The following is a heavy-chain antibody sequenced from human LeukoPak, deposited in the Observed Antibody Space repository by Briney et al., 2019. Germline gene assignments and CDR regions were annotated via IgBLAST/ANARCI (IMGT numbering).Heavy chain of an antibody. Sequence: GASVKVSCKASGYSFSTYGISRVRQAPGQGLEWMGWISAYNGNTNYAQRLQGRVTMTTDTSTSTAYMELRSLTSDDTAVYYCARDIYYGSGTYYTYWGQGTLVTVSS. CDR2: ISAYNGNT. D-gene: IGHD3-10*01. CDR3: ARDIYYGSGTYYTY. V-gene: IGHV1-18*01. J-gene: IGHJ4*02. CDR1: GYSFSTYG.